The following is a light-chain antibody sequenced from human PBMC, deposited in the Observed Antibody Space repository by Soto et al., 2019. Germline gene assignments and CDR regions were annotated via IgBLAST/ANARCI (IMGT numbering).Light chain of an antibody. V-gene: IGKV1-9*01. CDR1: QGISSY. Sequence: IQLTQSPSSLSASVGDRVTITCRASQGISSYLAWYQQKPGKAPKLLIYAASTLGSGVPSRFSGSGSGTDFTLTISSLQPEDFATYYCQQLKNYPITFGQGTRLEIK. CDR2: AAS. J-gene: IGKJ5*01. CDR3: QQLKNYPIT.